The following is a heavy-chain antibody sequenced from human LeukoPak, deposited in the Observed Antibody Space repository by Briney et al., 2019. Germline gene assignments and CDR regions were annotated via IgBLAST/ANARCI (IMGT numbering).Heavy chain of an antibody. V-gene: IGHV4-59*01. CDR2: IYYSGST. CDR3: ARVSSSWSYYGIDV. D-gene: IGHD6-13*01. J-gene: IGHJ6*04. Sequence: SETLSLTCTVSGGSISSYYWSWIRQPPGKGLEWIGYIYYSGSTNYNPSLKSQVTISVDTSKNQFSLKLSSVTAADTAVYYCARVSSSWSYYGIDVWGKGTTVTVSS. CDR1: GGSISSYY.